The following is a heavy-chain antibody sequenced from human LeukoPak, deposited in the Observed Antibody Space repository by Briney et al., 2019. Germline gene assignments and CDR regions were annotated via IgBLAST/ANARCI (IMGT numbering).Heavy chain of an antibody. Sequence: GGSLRLSCAASGFTFSSYSMNWVRRAPGKGLEWVSSISSSSSYIYYADSVKGRFTISRANAKNSLYLQMNSLRAEDTAVYYCARSTWYYHFWSGYYRATGRKNYYYGMDVWGQGTTVTVSS. CDR2: ISSSSSYI. CDR3: ARSTWYYHFWSGYYRATGRKNYYYGMDV. V-gene: IGHV3-21*01. CDR1: GFTFSSYS. J-gene: IGHJ6*02. D-gene: IGHD3-3*01.